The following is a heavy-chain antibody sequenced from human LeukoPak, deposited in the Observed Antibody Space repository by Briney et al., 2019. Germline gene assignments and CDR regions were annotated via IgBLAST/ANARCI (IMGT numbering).Heavy chain of an antibody. D-gene: IGHD3-10*01. CDR1: GGSISSYY. CDR3: ARASYGSGSYPHLGYYFDY. V-gene: IGHV4-59*01. J-gene: IGHJ4*02. CDR2: IYYSGST. Sequence: SETLSLTCTVSGGSISSYYWSWIRQPPGKGLEWIGYIYYSGSTNYNPSLKSRVTISVDTSKNQFSLKLSSVTAADTAVYYCARASYGSGSYPHLGYYFDYWGQGTLVTVSS.